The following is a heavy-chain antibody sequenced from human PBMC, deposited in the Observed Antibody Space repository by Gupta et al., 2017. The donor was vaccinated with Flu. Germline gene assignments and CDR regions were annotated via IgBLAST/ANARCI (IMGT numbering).Heavy chain of an antibody. V-gene: IGHV3-30*03. CDR3: ARDSGWKYFDY. D-gene: IGHD1-1*01. J-gene: IGHJ4*02. CDR2: MSNDGRNK. Sequence: HWVRQAPGKGLEWLTVMSNDGRNKYYADSVRGRFTISRDNSKNTLFLQMNSPSAEDTAVYYCARDSGWKYFDYWGQGTRVTVSS.